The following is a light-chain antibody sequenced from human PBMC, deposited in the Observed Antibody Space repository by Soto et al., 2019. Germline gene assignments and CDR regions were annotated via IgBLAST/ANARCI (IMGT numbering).Light chain of an antibody. J-gene: IGLJ1*01. Sequence: QSALTQPRSVSGSPGQSVTISCTGTSSDVGGYNYVSWCQQHPGKAPKLMIYDVSKRPSGVPDRFSGSESGNTASLTISGLQAEDEADYYCCSYAGSYTYVFGTGTKVTV. CDR1: SSDVGGYNY. CDR3: CSYAGSYTYV. CDR2: DVS. V-gene: IGLV2-11*01.